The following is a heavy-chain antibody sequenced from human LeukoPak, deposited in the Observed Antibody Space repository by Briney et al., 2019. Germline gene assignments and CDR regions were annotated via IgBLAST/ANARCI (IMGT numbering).Heavy chain of an antibody. D-gene: IGHD3-10*01. V-gene: IGHV1-46*01. CDR3: ARSRNYYRVYFDN. Sequence: GASVKVSCKASGYTFSSFYLHWVRQAPGQGLEWMGITTPNTGDTTYAPKFQDRLIMTRDRSTSTVYMELHSLRSEDTAVYYCARSRNYYRVYFDNWGQGTLVPVSS. CDR1: GYTFSSFY. CDR2: TTPNTGDT. J-gene: IGHJ4*02.